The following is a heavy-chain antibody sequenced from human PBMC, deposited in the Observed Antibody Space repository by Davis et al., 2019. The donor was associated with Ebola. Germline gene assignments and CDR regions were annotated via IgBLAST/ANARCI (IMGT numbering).Heavy chain of an antibody. CDR2: ISSSSSYI. Sequence: GESLKISCAASGFTFSSYWMSWVRQAPGKGLEWVSSISSSSSYIYYADSVKGRFTISRDNAKNSLYLQMNSLRAEDTAVYYCARDFDYYDSSGYSYYFDYWGQGTLVTVSS. D-gene: IGHD3-22*01. CDR3: ARDFDYYDSSGYSYYFDY. J-gene: IGHJ4*02. CDR1: GFTFSSYW. V-gene: IGHV3-21*01.